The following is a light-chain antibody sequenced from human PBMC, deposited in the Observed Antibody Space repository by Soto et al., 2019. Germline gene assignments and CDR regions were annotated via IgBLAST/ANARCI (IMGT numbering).Light chain of an antibody. Sequence: DTVMTQSPATLSVSPGERPTLSCRASQSVSSNLAWYQQKPGQAPRLLIYDASTRATGIPARFSGSGSGTEFTLTISSLQSEDFAVYYSQQYNTWPLTFGPGTNVDIK. CDR2: DAS. CDR3: QQYNTWPLT. V-gene: IGKV3-15*01. CDR1: QSVSSN. J-gene: IGKJ3*01.